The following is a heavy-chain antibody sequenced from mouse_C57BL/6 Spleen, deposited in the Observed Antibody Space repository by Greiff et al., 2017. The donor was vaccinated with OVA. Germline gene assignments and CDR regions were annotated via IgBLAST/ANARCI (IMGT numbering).Heavy chain of an antibody. J-gene: IGHJ3*01. Sequence: EVQVVESGPGLVKPSQSLSLTCSVTGYSITSGYYWNWIRQFPGNKLEWMGYISYDGSNNYNPSLKNRISITRDTSKNQFFLKLNSVTTEDTATYYCAREGDYAWFADWGQGTLVTVSA. V-gene: IGHV3-6*01. CDR1: GYSITSGYY. D-gene: IGHD2-4*01. CDR2: ISYDGSN. CDR3: AREGDYAWFAD.